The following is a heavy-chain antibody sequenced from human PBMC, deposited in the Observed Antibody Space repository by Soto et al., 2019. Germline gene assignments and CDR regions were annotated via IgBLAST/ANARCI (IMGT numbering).Heavy chain of an antibody. CDR1: GFIFTAYA. CDR3: ERVASDYINSADH. V-gene: IGHV3-23*01. D-gene: IGHD4-4*01. CDR2: IGGSGGNT. J-gene: IGHJ4*02. Sequence: EVQLLESGGGLVQPGGSLRLSCAASGFIFTAYAMTWVRQAPGKGREWVSAIGGSGGNTYYAASVKGRFTISGDNSKDTVDLEMNRLRVDDTAVYFCERVASDYINSADHWGQGILVTVSS.